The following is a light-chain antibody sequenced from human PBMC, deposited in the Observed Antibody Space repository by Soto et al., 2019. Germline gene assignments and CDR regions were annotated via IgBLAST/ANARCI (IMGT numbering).Light chain of an antibody. J-gene: IGKJ1*01. CDR3: QHYGSAPWT. CDR2: AAS. V-gene: IGKV3-20*01. Sequence: EIVLTQSAGTLSLSPGERATLSCRASQTVSGSYLAWFQQKPGQTPRLLIYAASTRAAGFPGRFGGSGSGTDFSLTINRLELEDFAVYYCQHYGSAPWTFGQGTKVEIK. CDR1: QTVSGSY.